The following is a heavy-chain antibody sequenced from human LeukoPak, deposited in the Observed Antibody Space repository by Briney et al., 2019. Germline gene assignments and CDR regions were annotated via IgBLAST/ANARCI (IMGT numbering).Heavy chain of an antibody. Sequence: ASVKVSCKASGYTFASYYMHWVRQAPGQGLEWMGIINPSGGSTSYAQKFQGRVTMTRDTSTSTVYMELSSLRSEDTAVYYCARDRHFWSGYYIYYGMDVWGQGTTVTVSS. D-gene: IGHD3-3*02. V-gene: IGHV1-46*01. CDR1: GYTFASYY. CDR2: INPSGGST. CDR3: ARDRHFWSGYYIYYGMDV. J-gene: IGHJ6*02.